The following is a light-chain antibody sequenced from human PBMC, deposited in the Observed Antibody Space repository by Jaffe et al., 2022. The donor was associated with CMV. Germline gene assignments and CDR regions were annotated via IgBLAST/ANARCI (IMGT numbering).Light chain of an antibody. CDR2: GAS. CDR1: QSVSSTY. J-gene: IGKJ2*01. Sequence: EIVLTQSPGTLSLSPGDRATLSCRASQSVSSTYLAWYQQKPGQAPRLLIYGASSRATGIPDRFSGSGSGTDYTLTINRLEPEDSAAYYCQQYGSSPRTFGQGTKVEIK. CDR3: QQYGSSPRT. V-gene: IGKV3-20*01.